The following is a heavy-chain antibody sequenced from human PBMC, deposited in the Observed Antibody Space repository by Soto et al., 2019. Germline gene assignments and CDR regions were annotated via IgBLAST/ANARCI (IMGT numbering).Heavy chain of an antibody. CDR2: IIPTFGTA. CDR3: ARDPSPYTSGWYGTDF. Sequence: GASVKVSCKASGGTFSSYAISWLRQAPGQGLEWMGGIIPTFGTANYAQKFQGRVTITADESTSTAYMELNSLRREDTAMYYCARDPSPYTSGWYGTDFWGHGTLVTVSS. J-gene: IGHJ4*01. CDR1: GGTFSSYA. D-gene: IGHD6-19*01. V-gene: IGHV1-69*13.